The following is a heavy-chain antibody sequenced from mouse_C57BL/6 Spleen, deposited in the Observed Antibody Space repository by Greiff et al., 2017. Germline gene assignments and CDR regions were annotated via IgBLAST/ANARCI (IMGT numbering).Heavy chain of an antibody. CDR1: GYTFTSYW. Sequence: QVQLQQPGAELVRPGSSVKLSCKASGYTFTSYWMHWVKQRPIQGLEWIGNIDPSDSDTHYNQKFKDKATLTVDKSSSTAYMQLSSLTSEDSAVYYCARSIGSSYAMDYWGQGTSVTVSA. J-gene: IGHJ4*01. CDR3: ARSIGSSYAMDY. D-gene: IGHD1-1*01. CDR2: IDPSDSDT. V-gene: IGHV1-52*01.